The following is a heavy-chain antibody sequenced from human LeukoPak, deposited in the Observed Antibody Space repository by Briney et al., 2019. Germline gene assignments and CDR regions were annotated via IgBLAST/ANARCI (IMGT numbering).Heavy chain of an antibody. Sequence: GASVKLSCKASGNTFTSYSVHWVRQAPGQGLEWMAIMDPSDGSKTYAQKFQGRVTTTRDTSTSTVYMELRSLTSEDTAVYYCARGAPNYFYMDVWGKGTTATVSS. V-gene: IGHV1-46*01. J-gene: IGHJ6*03. CDR1: GNTFTSYS. CDR3: ARGAPNYFYMDV. CDR2: MDPSDGSK.